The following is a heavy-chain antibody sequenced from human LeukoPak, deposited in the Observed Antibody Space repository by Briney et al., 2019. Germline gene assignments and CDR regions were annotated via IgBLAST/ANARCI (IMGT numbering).Heavy chain of an antibody. J-gene: IGHJ5*02. D-gene: IGHD2-15*01. Sequence: ASVKVSCKASGYTFTSYGISWVRQAPGQGLEWMGWISAYNGNTNYAQKLQGRVTMTTDTSTSTAYMELRSLRSDDTAVYYCARDVPTIPLVVVVAATPGWFDPWGQGTLVTVSS. CDR2: ISAYNGNT. CDR1: GYTFTSYG. V-gene: IGHV1-18*01. CDR3: ARDVPTIPLVVVVAATPGWFDP.